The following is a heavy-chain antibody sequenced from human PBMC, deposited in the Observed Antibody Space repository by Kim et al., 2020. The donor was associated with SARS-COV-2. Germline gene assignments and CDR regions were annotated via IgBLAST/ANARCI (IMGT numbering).Heavy chain of an antibody. D-gene: IGHD2-2*01. CDR3: SRGAPALAD. Sequence: GTTTNYADSGRGRVTITRDNAKNSLYLQRNSLRVDDAAVYYCSRGAPALADWGQGTTVTVSS. V-gene: IGHV3-48*03. J-gene: IGHJ6*02. CDR2: GTTT.